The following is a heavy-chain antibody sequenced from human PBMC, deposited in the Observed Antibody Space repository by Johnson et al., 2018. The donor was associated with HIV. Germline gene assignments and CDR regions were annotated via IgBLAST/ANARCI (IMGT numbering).Heavy chain of an antibody. J-gene: IGHJ3*02. CDR3: ARDRFGYYDSSGSYAFDI. V-gene: IGHV3-7*01. Sequence: VQLVESGGGVVQPGRSLRLSCAASGFTFSSYWMSWVRQAPGKGLEWVANIKQDGSEKYYVDSVKGRFTISRDNAKNSLYLQMNSLRAEDTAVYYCARDRFGYYDSSGSYAFDIWGQGTMVTVSS. D-gene: IGHD3-22*01. CDR2: IKQDGSEK. CDR1: GFTFSSYW.